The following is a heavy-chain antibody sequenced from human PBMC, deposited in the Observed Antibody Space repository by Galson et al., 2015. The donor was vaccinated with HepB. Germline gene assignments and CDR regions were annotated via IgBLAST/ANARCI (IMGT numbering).Heavy chain of an antibody. CDR3: ARERGYSGYDYGGFDY. V-gene: IGHV3-30-3*01. CDR2: ISYDGNNK. J-gene: IGHJ4*02. D-gene: IGHD5-12*01. CDR1: GFTFSSYA. Sequence: SLRLSCAASGFTFSSYAMHWVRQAPGKGLEWVAVISYDGNNKYYADSVKGRFTISRDTSKNTLYLQMNSLRAEDTAVYYCARERGYSGYDYGGFDYWGQGTLVTVSS.